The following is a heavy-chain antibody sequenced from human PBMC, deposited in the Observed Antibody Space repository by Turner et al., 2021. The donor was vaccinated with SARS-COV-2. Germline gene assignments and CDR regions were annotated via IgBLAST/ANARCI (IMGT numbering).Heavy chain of an antibody. V-gene: IGHV4-30-4*01. Sequence: QVQLQESGPGLVKPSQTLSLTCPVSGGSLSSGDYYWRGIRQPPGKGLEWIGYIYYSGSTYYNPSLKSRVTISVDTSKNQFSLKLSSVTAADTAVYYCARVPRSYYDSSGYYSHAFDIWGQGTMVTVSS. CDR1: GGSLSSGDYY. D-gene: IGHD3-22*01. CDR2: IYYSGST. J-gene: IGHJ3*02. CDR3: ARVPRSYYDSSGYYSHAFDI.